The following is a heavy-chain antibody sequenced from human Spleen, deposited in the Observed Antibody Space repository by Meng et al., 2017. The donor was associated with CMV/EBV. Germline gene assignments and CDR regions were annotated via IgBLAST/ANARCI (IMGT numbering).Heavy chain of an antibody. Sequence: SCKASGYTFTSYGISWVRQAPGQGLEWMGWISAYNGNTNCAQKLQGRVTMTTDTSTSTAYMELRSLRSDDTAVYYCATCSSTSCPGYWGQGTLVTVSS. CDR2: ISAYNGNT. CDR3: ATCSSTSCPGY. J-gene: IGHJ4*02. V-gene: IGHV1-18*01. CDR1: GYTFTSYG. D-gene: IGHD2-2*01.